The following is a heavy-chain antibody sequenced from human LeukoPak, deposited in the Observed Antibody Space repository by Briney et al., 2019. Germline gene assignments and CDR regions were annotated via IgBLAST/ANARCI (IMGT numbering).Heavy chain of an antibody. Sequence: SVKVSCKASGYTFTSYGISWVRQAPGLGLEWMGWISAYNGNTNYAQKLQGRVTMTTDTSTSTAYMELRSLRSDDTAVYYCARDEGGRVVPAANPFDYWGQGTLVTVSS. CDR2: ISAYNGNT. J-gene: IGHJ4*02. CDR3: ARDEGGRVVPAANPFDY. V-gene: IGHV1-18*01. CDR1: GYTFTSYG. D-gene: IGHD2-2*01.